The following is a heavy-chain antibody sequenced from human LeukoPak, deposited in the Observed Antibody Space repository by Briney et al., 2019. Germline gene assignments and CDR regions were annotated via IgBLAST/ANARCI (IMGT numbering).Heavy chain of an antibody. CDR2: IISIFGTT. V-gene: IGHV1-69*13. D-gene: IGHD2-15*01. CDR3: ARVPHSNYGMDV. Sequence: SVKVSCKASGYIFTDYYMHWVRQAPGQGLQWMGGIISIFGTTNYAQKFQGRVTITADESTNTAYMELSSLTSEDTAVYYCARVPHSNYGMDVWGQGTTVTVSS. CDR1: GYIFTDYY. J-gene: IGHJ6*02.